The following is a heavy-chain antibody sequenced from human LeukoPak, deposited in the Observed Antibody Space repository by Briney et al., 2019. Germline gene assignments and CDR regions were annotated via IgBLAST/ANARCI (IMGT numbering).Heavy chain of an antibody. Sequence: SGGSLRLSCAASGFTFSDYYMSWIRQAPGKGLEWVSYISSSGSTIYYADSVKGRFTISRDNAKNSLYLQMNSLRAEDTAVYYCARVQTRSIAVAEPNFDYWGQGTLVTVSS. CDR1: GFTFSDYY. V-gene: IGHV3-11*04. CDR2: ISSSGSTI. D-gene: IGHD6-19*01. J-gene: IGHJ4*02. CDR3: ARVQTRSIAVAEPNFDY.